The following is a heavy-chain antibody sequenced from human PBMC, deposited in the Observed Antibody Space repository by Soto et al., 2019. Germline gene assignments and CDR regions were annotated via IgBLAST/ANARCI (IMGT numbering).Heavy chain of an antibody. CDR2: IYYSGTT. V-gene: IGHV4-59*08. CDR3: ARYHYYDPLGYYYFDY. J-gene: IGHJ4*02. CDR1: SGSISNYY. Sequence: QVQLQESGPGLVKPSETLSLTCSVSSGSISNYYWSWIRQPPGKGLEWIGYIYYSGTTNYNPSLKRRVTISVDTPKNQFSLKLTSVTAADTAVDYCARYHYYDPLGYYYFDYWGQGILVTVSS. D-gene: IGHD3-22*01.